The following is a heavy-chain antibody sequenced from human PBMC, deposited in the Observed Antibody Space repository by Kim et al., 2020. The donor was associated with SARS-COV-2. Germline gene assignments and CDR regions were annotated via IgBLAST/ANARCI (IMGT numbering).Heavy chain of an antibody. D-gene: IGHD7-27*01. CDR1: GFTFSSHW. Sequence: GGSLRLSCAASGFTFSSHWMHWVRQAPGKGLVWVSRISSDGSSTSYADSVKGRFTTSRDNAKNTLFLRMNSLRAEDTAVYYCARRPGDNQPIYWGQGTLVTVSS. CDR2: ISSDGSST. V-gene: IGHV3-74*01. J-gene: IGHJ1*01. CDR3: ARRPGDNQPIY.